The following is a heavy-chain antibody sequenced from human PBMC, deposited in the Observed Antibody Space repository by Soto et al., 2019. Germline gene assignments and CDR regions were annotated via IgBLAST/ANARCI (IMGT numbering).Heavy chain of an antibody. CDR2: IYYSGRT. Sequence: SETLSLTCTVSGGSIGSSSYYWGWIRQPPGKGLEWIGNIYYSGRTYYNPSLKSRVTISVDTSKNQFSLKLNSVTAADTAVYYCVGAPSGSSTWESSLDYWCQGPLVTVS. D-gene: IGHD6-13*01. V-gene: IGHV4-39*01. J-gene: IGHJ4*02. CDR1: GGSIGSSSYY. CDR3: VGAPSGSSTWESSLDY.